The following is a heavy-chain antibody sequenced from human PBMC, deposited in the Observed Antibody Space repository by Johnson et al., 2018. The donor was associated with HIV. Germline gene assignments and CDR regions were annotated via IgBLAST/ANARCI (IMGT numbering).Heavy chain of an antibody. CDR2: IKQDGSEK. D-gene: IGHD6-19*01. CDR3: ARRAYTSGWYAAFDL. CDR1: GFTFSSYW. J-gene: IGHJ3*01. V-gene: IGHV3-7*05. Sequence: VQLVESGGGLVQPGGSLRLSCAASGFTFSSYWMSWVRQAPGKGLEWVANIKQDGSEKDDVDSVKGRFTISRDNAKTSLYLQMNSLKSEDTAVYFCARRAYTSGWYAAFDLWGQGTMVTVSS.